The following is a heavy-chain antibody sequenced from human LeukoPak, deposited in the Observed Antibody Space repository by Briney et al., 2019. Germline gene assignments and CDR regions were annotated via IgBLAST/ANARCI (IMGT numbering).Heavy chain of an antibody. CDR3: TTDLRWELPPTDY. D-gene: IGHD1-26*01. Sequence: PGGSLRLSCAASGFTFSNAWMSWVRQAPGKGLEWVGRIKSKTDDETAEYAAPVKGGFTISRDDSKNTLYLQMNSLKTEDTGVYYCTTDLRWELPPTDYWGQGTLVTVSS. J-gene: IGHJ4*02. CDR2: IKSKTDDETA. CDR1: GFTFSNAW. V-gene: IGHV3-15*01.